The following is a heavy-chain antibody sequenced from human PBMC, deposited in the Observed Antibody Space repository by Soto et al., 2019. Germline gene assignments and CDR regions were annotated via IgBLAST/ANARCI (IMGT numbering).Heavy chain of an antibody. CDR3: AREELGYCSGGSCYPHYYYGMGV. CDR1: GYTFTSYG. V-gene: IGHV1-18*01. D-gene: IGHD2-15*01. Sequence: ASVKVSCKASGYTFTSYGISWVRQAPGQGLEWMGWISAYNGNTNYAQKLQGRVTMTTDTSTSTAYMELRSLRSDDTAVYYCAREELGYCSGGSCYPHYYYGMGVWGQGTTVTVSS. J-gene: IGHJ6*02. CDR2: ISAYNGNT.